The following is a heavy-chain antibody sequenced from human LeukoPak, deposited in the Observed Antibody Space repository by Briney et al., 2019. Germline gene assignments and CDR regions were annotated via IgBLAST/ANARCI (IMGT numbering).Heavy chain of an antibody. CDR3: ARYPSETYYDLDY. D-gene: IGHD3-3*01. V-gene: IGHV1-2*02. CDR2: ISANSGAT. J-gene: IGHJ4*02. CDR1: VYSFTDYY. Sequence: ASVKVSCKASVYSFTDYYIHWVRHAPGQGLEWMGWISANSGATDFAQKFQGRVTMTRDTSISTAYMELSRLTSDDTAVYYCARYPSETYYDLDYWGQGTLVTVSS.